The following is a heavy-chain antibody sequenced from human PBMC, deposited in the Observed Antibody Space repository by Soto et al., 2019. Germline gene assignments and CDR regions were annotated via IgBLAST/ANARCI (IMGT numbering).Heavy chain of an antibody. Sequence: ASVKVSCKASGYTFTSYDMHWVRQAPGQGLEWMGIINPSGGSTSYAQKFQGRVTMTRDTSTSTVYMELSSLRSEDTAVYYCVRWGGLQYNYYYYGVDVWGQGTTDTVSS. D-gene: IGHD1-26*01. CDR3: VRWGGLQYNYYYYGVDV. CDR1: GYTFTSYD. J-gene: IGHJ6*02. CDR2: INPSGGST. V-gene: IGHV1-46*01.